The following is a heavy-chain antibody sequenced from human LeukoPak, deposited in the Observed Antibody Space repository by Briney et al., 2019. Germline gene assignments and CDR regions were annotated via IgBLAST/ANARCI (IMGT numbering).Heavy chain of an antibody. CDR2: INPSGGST. CDR3: ARDKGRFGSGSYYGY. D-gene: IGHD3-10*01. V-gene: IGHV1-46*01. J-gene: IGHJ4*02. Sequence: GASVKVSCKASGYTFTGYYMHWVRQAPGQRLEWMGIINPSGGSTNYAQNFQGRVTMTRDTSISTAYMELSRLRSDDTAVYYCARDKGRFGSGSYYGYWGQGTLVTVSS. CDR1: GYTFTGYY.